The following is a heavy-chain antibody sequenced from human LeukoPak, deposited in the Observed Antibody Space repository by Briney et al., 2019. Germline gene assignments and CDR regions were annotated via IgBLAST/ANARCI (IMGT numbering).Heavy chain of an antibody. CDR3: ARWDCTSDSCKGAFDI. CDR2: INQDESKK. D-gene: IGHD2-8*02. CDR1: GFTFRSYW. J-gene: IGHJ3*02. Sequence: PGGSLRLSCEASGFTFRSYWMSWVRQAPGKGLEWVANINQDESKKYYVDSVKGRFTISRDNAESSLYLQMNSLRAEDTAIYYCARWDCTSDSCKGAFDIWPQGTMVTVSS. V-gene: IGHV3-7*03.